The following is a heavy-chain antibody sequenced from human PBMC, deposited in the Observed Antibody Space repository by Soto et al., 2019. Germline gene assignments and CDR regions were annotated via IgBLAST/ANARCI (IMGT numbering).Heavy chain of an antibody. D-gene: IGHD6-13*01. V-gene: IGHV5-51*01. CDR1: GYSFTSYW. Sequence: GESLKISCKGSGYSFTSYWIGWVRQMPGKGLECMGIIYPGDSDTRYSPSFQGQVTISADKSIGTAYLQWSSLKASDTAMYYCARTAAAGKYYYGMDVWGQGTTVTVSS. CDR2: IYPGDSDT. CDR3: ARTAAAGKYYYGMDV. J-gene: IGHJ6*02.